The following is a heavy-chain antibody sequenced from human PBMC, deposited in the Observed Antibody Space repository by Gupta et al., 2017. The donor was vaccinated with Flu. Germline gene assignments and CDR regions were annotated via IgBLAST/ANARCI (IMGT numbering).Heavy chain of an antibody. CDR2: IYHIGST. D-gene: IGHD3-22*01. V-gene: IGHV4-38-2*01. CDR3: ARTSYYYDSSGYL. CDR1: GYSISSGYY. J-gene: IGHJ4*02. Sequence: QVQLQESGPGLVKPSETLSLTCAASGYSISSGYYWGWIRQPPGKGLEWIGSIYHIGSTYYNPSLKSRVTISVDTSKNQFSLKLSSVTAADTAVYYCARTSYYYDSSGYLWGQGTLVTVSS.